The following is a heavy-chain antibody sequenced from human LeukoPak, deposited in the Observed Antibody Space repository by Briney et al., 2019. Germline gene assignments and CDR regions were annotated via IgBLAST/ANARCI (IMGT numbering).Heavy chain of an antibody. J-gene: IGHJ4*02. D-gene: IGHD6-6*01. CDR3: AREYSSSSGRSFDY. CDR2: MNQDGSEI. V-gene: IGHV3-7*01. CDR1: GFTFSRYW. Sequence: GGSLRLSCVGSGFTFSRYWLNWVRQAPGKGLEWVANMNQDGSEIYYLDSVKGRFTISRDNAKNSVYLQMNSLRAEDTAVYYCAREYSSSSGRSFDYWGQGTLVIVSS.